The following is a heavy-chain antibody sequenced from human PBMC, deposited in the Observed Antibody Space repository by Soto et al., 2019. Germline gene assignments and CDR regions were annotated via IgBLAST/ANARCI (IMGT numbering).Heavy chain of an antibody. D-gene: IGHD3-3*01. CDR3: ARDPPSSYDFWSGLDP. J-gene: IGHJ5*02. Sequence: VQRVQSGAEVKKPGSSVKVSCEASRGTFSSYAISWVRQAPGQGLEWMGGIIPIFGTANYAQKFQGRVTITADESTSTAYMELSSLRSEDTAVYYCARDPPSSYDFWSGLDPWGQGTLVTVSS. V-gene: IGHV1-69*01. CDR1: RGTFSSYA. CDR2: IIPIFGTA.